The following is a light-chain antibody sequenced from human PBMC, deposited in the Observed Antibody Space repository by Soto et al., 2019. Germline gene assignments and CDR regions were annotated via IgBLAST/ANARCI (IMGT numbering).Light chain of an antibody. V-gene: IGKV3-11*01. J-gene: IGKJ4*01. CDR3: QQRYNWLS. Sequence: IVLTQSPATLSLSPGERATLSCRAGQNIRTYLAWYQQKSGQPPRLLIYDVSNRATGTPARFSGSGSGTDFTLTINSLEPEDSAVYYCQQRYNWLSFGGGTKVEI. CDR2: DVS. CDR1: QNIRTY.